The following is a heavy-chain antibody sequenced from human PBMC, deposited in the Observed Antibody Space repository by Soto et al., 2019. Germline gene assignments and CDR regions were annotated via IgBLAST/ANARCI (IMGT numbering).Heavy chain of an antibody. CDR3: VSGPGTTADY. CDR2: TYYTGST. J-gene: IGHJ4*02. CDR1: GGSISSTRYY. Sequence: QLQLQESGPGLVKPSETLSLTCTVSGGSISSTRYYWGWIRQPPGKGLEWIGTTYYTGSTYYNPSLKSRVTIYVDMSKNQFSLKVRSVTAADTAVYYCVSGPGTTADYWGQGTLVTVSS. V-gene: IGHV4-39*01. D-gene: IGHD1-1*01.